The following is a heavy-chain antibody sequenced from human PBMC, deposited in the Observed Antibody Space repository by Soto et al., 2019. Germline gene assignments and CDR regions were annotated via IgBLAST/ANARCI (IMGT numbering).Heavy chain of an antibody. CDR3: AKDPNGDYIGAFDD. CDR2: ISGSGNII. CDR1: GFAFSNDA. Sequence: EVQLLESGGDLVQPGGSLRLSCAASGFAFSNDAVTWVRQAQGKGLEWVSSISGSGNIIYYADSVKGRFIISRDNSKSTLYLQMNSLRAEDTAVYYCAKDPNGDYIGAFDDWGQGTLVTVSS. V-gene: IGHV3-23*01. J-gene: IGHJ4*02. D-gene: IGHD4-17*01.